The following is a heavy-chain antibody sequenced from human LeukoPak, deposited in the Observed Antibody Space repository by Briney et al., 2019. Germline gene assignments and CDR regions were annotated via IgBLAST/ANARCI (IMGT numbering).Heavy chain of an antibody. Sequence: PGGSLRLSCAASGFTFDDYGMSWVRQAPGEGLGWVSGINWNGGSTGYADSVKGRFTISRDNAKNSLYLQMNSLRAEDTALYYCARRVYYGSGSYYCDYWGQGTLVTVSS. CDR3: ARRVYYGSGSYYCDY. D-gene: IGHD3-10*01. V-gene: IGHV3-20*04. J-gene: IGHJ4*02. CDR2: INWNGGST. CDR1: GFTFDDYG.